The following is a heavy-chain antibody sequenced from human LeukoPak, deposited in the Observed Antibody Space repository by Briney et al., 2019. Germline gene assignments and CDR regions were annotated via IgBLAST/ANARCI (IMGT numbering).Heavy chain of an antibody. CDR2: IYYSGST. V-gene: IGHV4-59*08. D-gene: IGHD6-13*01. J-gene: IGHJ4*02. CDR1: DDSIRSYY. CDR3: ARHDSTWPTIFGY. Sequence: SETLSLTCTVSDDSIRSYYWSWIRQPPGKGLEWIAYIYYSGSTNYNPSLKSRVTISVDTSKKQFSLKVGSVTAADTAVYYCARHDSTWPTIFGYWGQGTLVTVSS.